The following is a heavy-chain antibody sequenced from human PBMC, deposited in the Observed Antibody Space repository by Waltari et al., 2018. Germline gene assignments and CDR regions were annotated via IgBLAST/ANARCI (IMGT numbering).Heavy chain of an antibody. Sequence: QVQLVQSGAEVKKPGASVKVSCKASGYTFTSYDINWVRQATGQGLEWMGWMNPNSGNTGYAQKFQGRVTMTRNTSISTAYMELSSLRSEDTAVYYCARGGAPSGGTSNPFLMDVWGQGTTVTVSS. J-gene: IGHJ6*02. D-gene: IGHD2-2*01. CDR3: ARGGAPSGGTSNPFLMDV. CDR2: MNPNSGNT. V-gene: IGHV1-8*01. CDR1: GYTFTSYD.